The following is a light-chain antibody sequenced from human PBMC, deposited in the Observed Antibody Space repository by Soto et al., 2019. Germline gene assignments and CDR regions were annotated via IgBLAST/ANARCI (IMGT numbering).Light chain of an antibody. V-gene: IGKV1-27*01. CDR1: QGISSY. Sequence: DIQMTQSPSSLSASVGERVTITCRASQGISSYLAWYQQKPGKVPKVLIYAASTLPSGVPFCFSGSGSGTEFTLTITNVPPEDVATYYWQNYYSPPETFGQGTKVEIK. CDR2: AAS. CDR3: QNYYSPPET. J-gene: IGKJ1*01.